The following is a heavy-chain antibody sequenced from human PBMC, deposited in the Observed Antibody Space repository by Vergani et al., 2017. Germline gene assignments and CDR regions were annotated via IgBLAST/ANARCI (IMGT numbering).Heavy chain of an antibody. J-gene: IGHJ4*02. Sequence: QVQLVESGGGVVQPGRSLRLSCAASGFTFSSYGMHWVRQAPGKGLEWVAVISYDGSNKYYADSVKGRFTISRDNSKNTLYLQMNSLRAEDTAVYYCAKIIVRYSSSWXVDYWGQGTLVTVSS. CDR2: ISYDGSNK. V-gene: IGHV3-30*18. CDR1: GFTFSSYG. CDR3: AKIIVRYSSSWXVDY. D-gene: IGHD6-13*01.